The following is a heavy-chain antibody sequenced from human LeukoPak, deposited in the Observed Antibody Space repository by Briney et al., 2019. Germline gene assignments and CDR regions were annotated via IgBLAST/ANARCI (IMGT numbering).Heavy chain of an antibody. CDR3: AGPHGASYYYFDY. CDR2: INPSGTST. V-gene: IGHV1-46*01. J-gene: IGHJ4*02. D-gene: IGHD4/OR15-4a*01. Sequence: ASVNVSCKASGYMFTTSFMHWVRQAPGQGLEWMGVINPSGTSTDYAQKFQGRVTMTRDTSTNTVYMELSSLRSEDTAVYYCAGPHGASYYYFDYWGQGTLVTVSS. CDR1: GYMFTTSF.